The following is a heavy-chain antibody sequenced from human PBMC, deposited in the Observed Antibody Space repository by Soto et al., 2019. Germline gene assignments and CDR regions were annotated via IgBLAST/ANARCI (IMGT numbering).Heavy chain of an antibody. J-gene: IGHJ4*02. CDR3: ASGPFPY. Sequence: EVQLVESGGGLVEPGESLRLSCAASGFSFSSYSMNWVRQAPGKGLEWVSSISSTSDYEYYADSVKGRFTIVRDNAKNSLYLQVNRLGVEDTAVYYCASGPFPYWGQGTLVTVSS. V-gene: IGHV3-21*01. CDR2: ISSTSDYE. CDR1: GFSFSSYS.